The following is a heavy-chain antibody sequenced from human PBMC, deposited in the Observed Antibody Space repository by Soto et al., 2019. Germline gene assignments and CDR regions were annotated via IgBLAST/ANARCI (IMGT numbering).Heavy chain of an antibody. CDR2: IYYSGTT. V-gene: IGHV4-61*01. D-gene: IGHD4-4*01. CDR3: ARTYCTTTACQAHGIDV. CDR1: GGSVSSGSYY. Sequence: QVQLQESGPGLLKPSETLSLTCTVSGGSVSSGSYYWTWIRQPPGKGLEWLGYIYYSGTTNYNPPLKSGITISVDTSGNQFSLKLSSVTAADTAVYFCARTYCTTTACQAHGIDVWGQGTTVTVSS. J-gene: IGHJ6*02.